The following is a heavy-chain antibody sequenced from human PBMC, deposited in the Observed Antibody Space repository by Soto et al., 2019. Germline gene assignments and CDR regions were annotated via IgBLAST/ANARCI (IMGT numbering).Heavy chain of an antibody. J-gene: IGHJ4*02. CDR2: IKSKIDGETT. Sequence: GGSLRLSCVVSGFSFGDAWLNWVRQAPGKGLEWVGRIKSKIDGETTDYAAPVQGRFAISRDDSMKTLFLHMDSLKVEDTGVYYCTTDNDWGRIFNYWGQGALVTVSS. CDR3: TTDNDWGRIFNY. CDR1: GFSFGDAW. D-gene: IGHD7-27*01. V-gene: IGHV3-15*07.